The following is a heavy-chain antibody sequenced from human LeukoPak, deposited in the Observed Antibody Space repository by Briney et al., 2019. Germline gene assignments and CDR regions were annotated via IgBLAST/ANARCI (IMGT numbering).Heavy chain of an antibody. V-gene: IGHV4-39*01. CDR3: ARRGGAAAGTPIDY. CDR1: GGSISSSSYY. Sequence: PSETLSLTCTVSGGSISSSSYYWGWIRQPPGKGLEWIGSIYYSGSTYYNPSLKSRVTISVDTSKNQFSLKLSSVTAADTAGYYCARRGGAAAGTPIDYWGQGTLVTVSS. D-gene: IGHD6-13*01. J-gene: IGHJ4*02. CDR2: IYYSGST.